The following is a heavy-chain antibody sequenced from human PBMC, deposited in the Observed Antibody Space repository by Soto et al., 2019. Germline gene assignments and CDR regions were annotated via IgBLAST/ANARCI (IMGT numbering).Heavy chain of an antibody. V-gene: IGHV4-31*03. CDR3: ARSVFP. J-gene: IGHJ5*02. CDR1: GGSISSGGYY. Sequence: QVQLQESGPGLVKPSQTLSPTCTVSGGSISSGGYYWSWIRQHPGKGLEWIGYIYYIKTTYYNPSLKSRVTISLDTSKNQFSLKLTSVAAAGTAVYYCARSVFPWGQGTLVTVSS. CDR2: IYYIKTT.